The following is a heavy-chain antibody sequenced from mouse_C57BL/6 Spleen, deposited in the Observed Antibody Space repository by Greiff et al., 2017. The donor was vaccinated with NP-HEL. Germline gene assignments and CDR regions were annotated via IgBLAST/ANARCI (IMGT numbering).Heavy chain of an antibody. D-gene: IGHD2-1*01. V-gene: IGHV1-80*01. CDR1: GYAFSSYW. CDR2: IYPGAGDT. Sequence: QVQLQQSGAELVKPGASVKLSCKASGYAFSSYWMNWVKQRPGKGLEWIGQIYPGAGDTNYNGKFKGKVTLSADKSSSTAYMQLSSLTSEDSAVYFCARWEWKRDYGNYFDYWGQGTTLTVSS. CDR3: ARWEWKRDYGNYFDY. J-gene: IGHJ2*01.